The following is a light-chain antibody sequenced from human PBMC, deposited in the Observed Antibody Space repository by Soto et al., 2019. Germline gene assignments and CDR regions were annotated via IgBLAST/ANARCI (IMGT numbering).Light chain of an antibody. V-gene: IGKV3-20*01. CDR2: GAS. CDR1: QSVDSSF. CDR3: HQYVLSLT. Sequence: EIVLTQSPGSLSLSPGERATLSCRASQSVDSSFFAWYQKKPGQAPRLLIYGASKRATGIPDRFSGSGSGTDFTLTISRLEPEDFAVYYCHQYVLSLTFGQGTKVEIK. J-gene: IGKJ1*01.